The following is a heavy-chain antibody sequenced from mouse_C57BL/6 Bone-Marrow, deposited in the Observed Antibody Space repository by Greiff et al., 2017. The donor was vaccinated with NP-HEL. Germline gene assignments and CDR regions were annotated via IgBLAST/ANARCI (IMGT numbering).Heavy chain of an antibody. J-gene: IGHJ2*01. Sequence: EVQLVESGGGLVQPKGSLKLSCAASGFSFNTYAMNWVRQAPGKGLEWVARIRSKSNNYATYYADSVKDRFTISRDDSESMLYLQMNNLKTEDTAMYYCVRESYYYGYYFDYWGQGTTLTVSS. CDR2: IRSKSNNYAT. CDR1: GFSFNTYA. V-gene: IGHV10-1*01. CDR3: VRESYYYGYYFDY. D-gene: IGHD1-1*01.